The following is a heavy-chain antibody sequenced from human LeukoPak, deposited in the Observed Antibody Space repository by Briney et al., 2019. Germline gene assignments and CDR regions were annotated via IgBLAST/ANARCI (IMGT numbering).Heavy chain of an antibody. D-gene: IGHD3-3*01. V-gene: IGHV3-21*01. CDR2: ISSSSSYI. CDR1: GFTFSSYS. J-gene: IGHJ5*02. Sequence: GGSLRLSCAASGFTFSSYSMNWVRQAPGKGLEWVSSISSSSSYIYYADSVKGRFTISRDNAKNSLYLQMNSLRAEDTAVYYCARGLYDFWSGSDLNWFDPRGQGTLVTVSS. CDR3: ARGLYDFWSGSDLNWFDP.